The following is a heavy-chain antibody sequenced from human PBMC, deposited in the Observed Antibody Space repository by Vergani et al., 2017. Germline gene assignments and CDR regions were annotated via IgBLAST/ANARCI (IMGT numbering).Heavy chain of an antibody. Sequence: QVQLVESGGGVVQPGRSPRLSCAAPGFTFGTYAMHWVRQAPGKGLEWVAVISHDGSHKYYADSVKGRFTISRDNSKNTLYLQMNSLRAEDTAVYYCAKDWGKYCTNGVCPIDYWGQGTLVTVSS. CDR3: AKDWGKYCTNGVCPIDY. D-gene: IGHD2-8*01. J-gene: IGHJ4*02. CDR2: ISHDGSHK. CDR1: GFTFGTYA. V-gene: IGHV3-30*04.